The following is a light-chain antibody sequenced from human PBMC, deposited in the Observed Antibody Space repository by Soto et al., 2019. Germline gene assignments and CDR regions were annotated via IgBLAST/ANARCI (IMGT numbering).Light chain of an antibody. CDR3: QQYNGY. CDR2: EAS. J-gene: IGKJ4*01. Sequence: DNQMTQSPSTLSASVGDRVTITCRASQSIRIWLAWYQQKPGKAPKVLIYEASTLGSGVPSRFSGSGSGTEFSLTISSLQPDDFATYYCQQYNGYFGGGTKVESK. CDR1: QSIRIW. V-gene: IGKV1-5*01.